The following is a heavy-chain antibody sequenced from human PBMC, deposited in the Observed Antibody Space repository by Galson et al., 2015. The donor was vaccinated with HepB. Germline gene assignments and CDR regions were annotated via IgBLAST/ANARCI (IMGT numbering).Heavy chain of an antibody. CDR2: ISYDGSNK. D-gene: IGHD3-16*01. CDR1: GFTFSSYG. J-gene: IGHJ3*02. Sequence: SLRLSCAASGFTFSSYGMHWVRQAPGKGLERVAVISYDGSNKYYADSVKGRFTISRDNSKNTLYLQMNSLRAEDTAVYYCAKDLTQGGDDAFDIWGQGTMVTVSS. CDR3: AKDLTQGGDDAFDI. V-gene: IGHV3-30*18.